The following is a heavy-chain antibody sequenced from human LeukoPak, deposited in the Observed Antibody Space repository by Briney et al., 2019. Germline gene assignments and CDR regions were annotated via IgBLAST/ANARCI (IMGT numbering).Heavy chain of an antibody. CDR1: GASISSNDYY. CDR3: ARQSTNWGNWFDP. D-gene: IGHD7-27*01. J-gene: IGHJ5*02. Sequence: ASETLSLTCTVSGASISSNDYYWGWIRQPPGQGLEWIGAISYTGSTYYNPSLKSRATISVDTSKNQFSLKLTSVTAADTAVYYCARQSTNWGNWFDPWGQGTLVTVSS. CDR2: ISYTGST. V-gene: IGHV4-39*01.